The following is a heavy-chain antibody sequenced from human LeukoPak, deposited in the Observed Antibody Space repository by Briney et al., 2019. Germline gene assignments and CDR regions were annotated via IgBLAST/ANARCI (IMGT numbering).Heavy chain of an antibody. CDR2: MNPNNGDS. D-gene: IGHD6-25*01. V-gene: IGHV1-8*03. J-gene: IGHJ4*02. CDR3: ARTTSFTASGYDY. CDR1: GYTFSGYY. Sequence: GASVKVSCKASGYTFSGYYMYWVRQATGQGLEWMGWMNPNNGDSGYAQKFQGRVTITRDTSISTSYMELRSLRSDDTAVYFCARTTSFTASGYDYWGQGTLVTVSS.